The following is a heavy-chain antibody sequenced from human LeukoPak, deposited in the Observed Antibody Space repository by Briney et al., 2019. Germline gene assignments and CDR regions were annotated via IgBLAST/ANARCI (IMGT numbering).Heavy chain of an antibody. CDR3: AKDPNLKYSSSWESSYFDY. CDR1: GFTFSSYG. D-gene: IGHD6-13*01. V-gene: IGHV3-30*18. CDR2: ISYDGSNK. J-gene: IGHJ4*02. Sequence: GGSLRLSCAASGFTFSSYGMHWVRQAPGKGLEWVAVISYDGSNKYYADSVKGRFTISRDNSKNTLYLQMNSLRAEDTAVYYCAKDPNLKYSSSWESSYFDYWGQGTLVTVSS.